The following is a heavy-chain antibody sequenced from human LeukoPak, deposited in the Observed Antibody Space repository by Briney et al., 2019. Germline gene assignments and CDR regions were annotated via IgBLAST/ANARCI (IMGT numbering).Heavy chain of an antibody. CDR3: ARGYQLLDY. CDR2: ISAYNGNT. Sequence: ASVKVSCKASGYTFTSYGISWVRQAPGQGLEWMGWISAYNGNTSYALKFQGRVTMTRDTSTSTVYMELSSLRSEDTAVYYCARGYQLLDYWGQGTLVTVSS. V-gene: IGHV1-18*01. J-gene: IGHJ4*02. D-gene: IGHD2-2*01. CDR1: GYTFTSYG.